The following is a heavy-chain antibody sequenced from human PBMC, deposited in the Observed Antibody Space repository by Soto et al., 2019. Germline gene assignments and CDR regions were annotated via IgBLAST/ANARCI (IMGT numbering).Heavy chain of an antibody. J-gene: IGHJ3*02. CDR3: VRDLPSQETI. CDR2: LHSDGST. Sequence: PGGSLRLSCAVSGFIVSSNYMSWVRQAPGRGLEVVSVLHSDGSTYNSESVQGRFTISRDNSKNRLYLHMNSLRVEDTAVYYCVRDLPSQETIGGQGTMVTVS. V-gene: IGHV3-53*01. CDR1: GFIVSSNY.